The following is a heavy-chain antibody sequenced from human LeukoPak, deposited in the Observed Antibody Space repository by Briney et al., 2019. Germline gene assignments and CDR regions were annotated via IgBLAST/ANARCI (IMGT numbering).Heavy chain of an antibody. Sequence: GGSLRLSCAASGFTFSSHGMNWVRQAPGKGLEWISGISPSADITYYADSVKGRFTIPRDNSENTVYLHMSSLRAADTAVYFCAKDDAWLQFNDWGQGTLVTVSS. D-gene: IGHD5-24*01. V-gene: IGHV3-23*01. CDR2: ISPSADIT. J-gene: IGHJ4*02. CDR3: AKDDAWLQFND. CDR1: GFTFSSHG.